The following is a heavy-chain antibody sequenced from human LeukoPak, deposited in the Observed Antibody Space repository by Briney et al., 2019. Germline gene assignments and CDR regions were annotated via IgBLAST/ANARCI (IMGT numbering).Heavy chain of an antibody. CDR3: AKDYSIPPAAGALYNWFAP. Sequence: GRSLRLSCVASGFTFSSYGMHWVRQAPGKGLEWVAVISNDGSNEFYADSVTGRSTISRDTSKNTLYLQMNSLRTEDTAVYFCAKDYSIPPAAGALYNWFAPWGQGTLVTVSS. CDR2: ISNDGSNE. V-gene: IGHV3-30*18. D-gene: IGHD6-13*01. J-gene: IGHJ5*02. CDR1: GFTFSSYG.